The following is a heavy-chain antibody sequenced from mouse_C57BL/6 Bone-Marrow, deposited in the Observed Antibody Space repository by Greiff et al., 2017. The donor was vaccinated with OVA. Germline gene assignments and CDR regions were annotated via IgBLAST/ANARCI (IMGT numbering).Heavy chain of an antibody. J-gene: IGHJ3*01. V-gene: IGHV1-42*01. CDR2: IYPSTGGT. Sequence: EVQLQQSGPELVKPGASVKISCKASGYSFTGYYMNWVKQSPEKSLEWIGEIYPSTGGTTYKQKFTAKAPLTVDKSSSTAYMQLKILTSEDSAVDYWARVWTSPFADWGQGTLVTVSA. CDR3: ARVWTSPFAD. CDR1: GYSFTGYY. D-gene: IGHD6-1*01.